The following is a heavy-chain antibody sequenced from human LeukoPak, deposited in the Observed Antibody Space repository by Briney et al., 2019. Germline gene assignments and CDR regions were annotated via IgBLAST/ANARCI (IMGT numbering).Heavy chain of an antibody. J-gene: IGHJ4*02. V-gene: IGHV3-74*01. D-gene: IGHD4/OR15-4a*01. CDR2: INTDGSST. CDR3: ARRAGAYSHPYDY. CDR1: GFTFSTYR. Sequence: PGGSLRLSCAASGFTFSTYRMHWVRQAPGKGLVWVSLINTDGSSTTYADSVKGRFTISRDNAKNTAYLQMNSLRAEDTAVYYCARRAGAYSHPYDYWGQGTLVTVSS.